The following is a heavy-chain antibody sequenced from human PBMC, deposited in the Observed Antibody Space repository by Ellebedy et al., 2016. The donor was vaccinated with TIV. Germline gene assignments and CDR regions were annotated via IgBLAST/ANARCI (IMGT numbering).Heavy chain of an antibody. V-gene: IGHV3-48*04. J-gene: IGHJ1*01. CDR3: AISTVMIHFQH. CDR1: RLTFSRYE. CDR2: ISSSSSNI. Sequence: PGGSLRLSCAVSRLTFSRYEMSWVRNAPGKGLEWISYISSSSSNIYYADSVKGRFTISRDNAKNSLCLQMNGLRAEDTAVYYCAISTVMIHFQHWGQGTLVTVSS. D-gene: IGHD3-16*01.